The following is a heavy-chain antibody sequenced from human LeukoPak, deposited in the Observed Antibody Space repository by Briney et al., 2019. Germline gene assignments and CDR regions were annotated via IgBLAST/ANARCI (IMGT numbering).Heavy chain of an antibody. V-gene: IGHV4-30-4*01. CDR1: GGSISSGDYY. CDR3: ARAITRYDSSAKTLNWFDP. Sequence: SETLSLTCTVSGGSISSGDYYWSWIRQPPGKGLEWIGYIYYSGSTYYNPSLKSRVTISVDTSNNQFSLKLTSVTAADTAVYYCARAITRYDSSAKTLNWFDPWGQEALVTVSS. D-gene: IGHD3-22*01. J-gene: IGHJ5*02. CDR2: IYYSGST.